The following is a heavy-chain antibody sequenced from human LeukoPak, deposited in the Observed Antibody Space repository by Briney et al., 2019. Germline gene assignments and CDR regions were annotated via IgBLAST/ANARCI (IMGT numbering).Heavy chain of an antibody. J-gene: IGHJ4*02. Sequence: GGSLRLSCAASGFTFSSYWMHRVRQAPGKGLVWVSRINSDGSSTSYADSVKGRFIISRDNAKNTLSLQMNSLRAEDTAVFYCVRVACSSMTSCATVDYWGQGTLVTVSS. D-gene: IGHD2-2*01. CDR1: GFTFSSYW. CDR3: VRVACSSMTSCATVDY. CDR2: INSDGSST. V-gene: IGHV3-74*01.